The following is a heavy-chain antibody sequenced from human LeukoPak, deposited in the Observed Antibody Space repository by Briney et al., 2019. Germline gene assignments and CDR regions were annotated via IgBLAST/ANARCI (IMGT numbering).Heavy chain of an antibody. J-gene: IGHJ4*02. CDR2: IRSKAEGGTP. CDR3: TTRSPARYCSDGACYSSADY. D-gene: IGHD2-15*01. CDR1: GFNFSDAW. Sequence: RAGGSLRLSCAASGFNFSDAWMNWVRQAAGKGLEWVGHIRSKAEGGTPDYIAPVKGRFTISRDDSKDTLYLQMNSLNTEDTAMYYCTTRSPARYCSDGACYSSADYWGQGTLVTVSS. V-gene: IGHV3-15*07.